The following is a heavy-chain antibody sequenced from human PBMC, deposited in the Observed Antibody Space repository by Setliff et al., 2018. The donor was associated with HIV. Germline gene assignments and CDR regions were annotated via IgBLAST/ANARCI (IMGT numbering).Heavy chain of an antibody. CDR1: GYSFSTYW. J-gene: IGHJ4*01. V-gene: IGHV5-51*01. CDR2: IYPGDSDT. Sequence: PGESLKISCKGSGYSFSTYWIAWVRQVPGKGLEWMGIIYPGDSDTKYSPSFQGQVTISADKSINTAYLQWSSLKASDTARYYCARQGPYSSSAPIDCWGQGTLVTVSS. D-gene: IGHD6-6*01. CDR3: ARQGPYSSSAPIDC.